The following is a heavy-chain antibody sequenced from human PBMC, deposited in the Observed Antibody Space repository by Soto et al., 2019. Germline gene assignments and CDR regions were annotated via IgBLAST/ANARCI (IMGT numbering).Heavy chain of an antibody. D-gene: IGHD3-22*01. Sequence: EVQLVESGGGLVQPGGSLRLSCAASGFTFSDHYMDWVRQAPGKGLEWVGRSRNKAQSYSTEYAASVRGRFTISSDDSKNSLYLQMSNLKTEDPAVYYCTRVEGSGYRFAYWGQGTLVTVSS. J-gene: IGHJ4*02. CDR1: GFTFSDHY. CDR3: TRVEGSGYRFAY. V-gene: IGHV3-72*01. CDR2: SRNKAQSYST.